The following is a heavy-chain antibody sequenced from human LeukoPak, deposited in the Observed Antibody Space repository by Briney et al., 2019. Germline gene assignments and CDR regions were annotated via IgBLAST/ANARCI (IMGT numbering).Heavy chain of an antibody. CDR3: ARDTGYYGSGSSDWFDP. J-gene: IGHJ5*02. D-gene: IGHD3-10*01. CDR1: GGSISSYY. Sequence: SETLSLTCTVSGGSISSYYWSWIRQPPGKGLEWIGYIYYSGSTNYNPSLRSRVTISVDTSKNQFSLKLSSVTTADTAVYYCARDTGYYGSGSSDWFDPWGQGTLVTVSS. CDR2: IYYSGST. V-gene: IGHV4-59*01.